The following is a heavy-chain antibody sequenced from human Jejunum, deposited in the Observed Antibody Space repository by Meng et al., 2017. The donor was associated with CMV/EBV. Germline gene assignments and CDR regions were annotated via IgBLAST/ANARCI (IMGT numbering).Heavy chain of an antibody. D-gene: IGHD5-24*01. CDR2: ISRSSTYI. CDR1: GFTFSSYS. J-gene: IGHJ4*02. Sequence: EVQLVESGGGLVKPGGSLRLSCAASGFTFSSYSMNWVRQAPGKGLEWVSSISRSSTYIYYLESVKGRFTISRDNAKNSLYLQMNSLRAEDTAVYYCAREEVGEMAMFDKWGQGTLVNVSS. CDR3: AREEVGEMAMFDK. V-gene: IGHV3-21*02.